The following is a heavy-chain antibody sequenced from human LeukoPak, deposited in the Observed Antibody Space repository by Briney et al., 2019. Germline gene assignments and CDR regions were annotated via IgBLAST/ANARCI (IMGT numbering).Heavy chain of an antibody. Sequence: GGSLRLSCAASGFTFSSYSMNWVRQAPGKGLEWVSSISSSSNYIYYADSMKGRFTISRDNVKNSVYLEMNSLRAEDTAVYFCARATGYDATFVHWGRGTLVTVSS. D-gene: IGHD6-13*01. J-gene: IGHJ4*02. CDR1: GFTFSSYS. CDR3: ARATGYDATFVH. V-gene: IGHV3-21*01. CDR2: ISSSSNYI.